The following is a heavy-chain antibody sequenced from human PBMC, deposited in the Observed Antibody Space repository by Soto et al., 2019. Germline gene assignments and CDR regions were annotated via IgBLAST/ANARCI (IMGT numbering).Heavy chain of an antibody. J-gene: IGHJ5*02. CDR1: GGSISSGGYY. D-gene: IGHD2-15*01. Sequence: SETLSLTCTVSGGSISSGGYYWSWIRQYPGKGLEWIGYIYYSGSTYYNPSLKSRVTISVDTSRNQFSLKLSSVTAADTAVYYCARADCSGGSCYSTYLSRWFDPWGQGTLVTVSS. CDR3: ARADCSGGSCYSTYLSRWFDP. CDR2: IYYSGST. V-gene: IGHV4-31*03.